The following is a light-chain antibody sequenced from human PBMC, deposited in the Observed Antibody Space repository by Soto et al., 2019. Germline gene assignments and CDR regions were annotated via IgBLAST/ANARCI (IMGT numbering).Light chain of an antibody. V-gene: IGLV2-14*01. J-gene: IGLJ2*01. Sequence: QSALTQPASVSGSPGQSITISCTGTSSDVGGYNYVSWYQQHPGKAPKLMIYDVSNRPSGVSNRFSGSKSGNTASLTISGLQAEDAADYYCSSYTSSSTLAFGGGTKVTVL. CDR1: SSDVGGYNY. CDR3: SSYTSSSTLA. CDR2: DVS.